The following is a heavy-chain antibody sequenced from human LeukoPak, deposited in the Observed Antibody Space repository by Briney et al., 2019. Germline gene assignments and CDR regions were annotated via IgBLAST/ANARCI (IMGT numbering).Heavy chain of an antibody. CDR1: GFICSDYY. CDR2: IGSDGSST. V-gene: IGHV3-11*06. D-gene: IGHD4-17*01. CDR3: ASLPDYGDYGDAFDI. J-gene: IGHJ3*02. Sequence: GGSLRLSCEASGFICSDYYMTWIRQAPGKGLEWVSYIGSDGSSTKYADSVKGRFTISRDNAKNSLYLQMNSLRAEDTAVYYCASLPDYGDYGDAFDIWGQGTMVTVSS.